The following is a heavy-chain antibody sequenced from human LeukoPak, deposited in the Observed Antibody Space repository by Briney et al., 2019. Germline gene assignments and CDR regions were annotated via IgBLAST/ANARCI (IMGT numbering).Heavy chain of an antibody. Sequence: SETLSLTCIVSGGSISSSTYYWGWIRQPPGKGLEWIVGIYYSGSTYYNPSLKSRVTISRDTSKNQFSLQLNSVTPEDTAVYYCAREPFSIAVAASFFDYWGQGTLVTVSS. CDR2: IYYSGST. CDR3: AREPFSIAVAASFFDY. D-gene: IGHD6-19*01. J-gene: IGHJ4*02. CDR1: GGSISSSTYY. V-gene: IGHV4-39*07.